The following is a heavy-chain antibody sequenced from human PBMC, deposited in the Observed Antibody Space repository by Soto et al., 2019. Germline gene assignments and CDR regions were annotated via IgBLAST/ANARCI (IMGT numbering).Heavy chain of an antibody. D-gene: IGHD1-26*01. CDR1: GFTFSSYA. Sequence: LRLSCAASGFTFSSYAMSWVRQSPGKGLEWVSAISGSGGSTYYADSVKGRFTISRDNSKNTLYLQMNSLRAEDTAVYYCAKDTWSYPPPGGYWGQGTLVTVSS. CDR2: ISGSGGST. V-gene: IGHV3-23*01. J-gene: IGHJ4*02. CDR3: AKDTWSYPPPGGY.